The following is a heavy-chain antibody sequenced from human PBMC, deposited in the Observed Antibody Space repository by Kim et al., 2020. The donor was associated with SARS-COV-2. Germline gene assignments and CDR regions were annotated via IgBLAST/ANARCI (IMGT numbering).Heavy chain of an antibody. Sequence: SETLSLTCTVSGGSISSYYWSWIRQPPGKGLEWIGYIFYSGSTNYNPSLKSRLTISLDTSKNQFSLTLSSVTAADTAVYYCARNRYYFDYWDQGTLVTVSS. CDR2: IFYSGST. J-gene: IGHJ4*02. CDR1: GGSISSYY. V-gene: IGHV4-59*01. CDR3: ARNRYYFDY.